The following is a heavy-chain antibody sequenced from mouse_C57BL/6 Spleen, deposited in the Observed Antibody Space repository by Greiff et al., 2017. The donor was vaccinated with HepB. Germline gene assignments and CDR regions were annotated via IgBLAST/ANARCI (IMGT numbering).Heavy chain of an antibody. V-gene: IGHV5-12*01. CDR1: GFTFSDYY. CDR2: ISNGGGST. CDR3: ARRQRYFDV. J-gene: IGHJ1*03. Sequence: DVQLVESGGGLVQPGGSLKLSCAASGFTFSDYYMYWVRQTPEKRLEWVAYISNGGGSTYYPDTVKGRFTISRDNAKNTLYLQMSRLKSEDTAMYYCARRQRYFDVWGTGTTVTVSS.